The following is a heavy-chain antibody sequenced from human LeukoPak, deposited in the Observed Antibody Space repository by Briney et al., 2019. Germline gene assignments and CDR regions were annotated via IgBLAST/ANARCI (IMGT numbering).Heavy chain of an antibody. Sequence: SSETLSLTCTVSGGSISTYYWSWIRQPPGKGLEWIAYIDYRGSTTYNPSLKSRVTISVGTSRNQFSLKLSSVTAADTAVYYCARSRSGYSYDHAAFEIWGQGTMVTVSS. CDR1: GGSISTYY. CDR2: IDYRGST. J-gene: IGHJ3*02. D-gene: IGHD5-18*01. CDR3: ARSRSGYSYDHAAFEI. V-gene: IGHV4-59*01.